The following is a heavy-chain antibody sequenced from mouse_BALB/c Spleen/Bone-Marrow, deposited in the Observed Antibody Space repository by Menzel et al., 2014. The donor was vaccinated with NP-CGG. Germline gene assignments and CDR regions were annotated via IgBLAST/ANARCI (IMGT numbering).Heavy chain of an antibody. D-gene: IGHD2-14*01. CDR1: GYTFTSYW. CDR2: INPSTGYT. CDR3: ARDYRYDGFAY. J-gene: IGHJ3*01. Sequence: VQLQESGAELAKPGASVKMSCKASGYTFTSYWMHWVKQGPGQGLEWIGYINPSTGYTEYNQKFKDKATLTADRSSSTAYMQLSSLTSEDSAAYYCARDYRYDGFAYWGQGTLVTVSA. V-gene: IGHV1-7*01.